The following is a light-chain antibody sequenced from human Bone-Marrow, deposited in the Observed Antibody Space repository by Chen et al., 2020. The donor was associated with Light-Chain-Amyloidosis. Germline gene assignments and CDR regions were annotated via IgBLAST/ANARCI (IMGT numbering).Light chain of an antibody. CDR3: QQFNSYPLT. Sequence: AIQLPQSPSSLSASVGDRVTIACRASQGINSALAWYQQKPGKAPKLLIFEASTLESGVPSRFSGSGSGTEFTLTISSLQPEDFATYYCQQFNSYPLTFGGGTKVEIK. J-gene: IGKJ4*01. CDR2: EAS. V-gene: IGKV1-13*02. CDR1: QGINSA.